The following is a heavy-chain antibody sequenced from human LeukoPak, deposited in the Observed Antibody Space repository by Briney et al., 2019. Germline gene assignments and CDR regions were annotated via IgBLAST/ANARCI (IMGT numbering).Heavy chain of an antibody. V-gene: IGHV4-59*01. Sequence: PSETLSLTCTVSGGSISSYYWSWIRQPPGKGLEWIGYIYYSGSTNYNPSLKSRVTISVDTSKNQFSLKLSSVTAADTAVYYCARADYYGSGSSNDYWGQGTLVTVSS. D-gene: IGHD3-10*01. CDR2: IYYSGST. J-gene: IGHJ4*02. CDR3: ARADYYGSGSSNDY. CDR1: GGSISSYY.